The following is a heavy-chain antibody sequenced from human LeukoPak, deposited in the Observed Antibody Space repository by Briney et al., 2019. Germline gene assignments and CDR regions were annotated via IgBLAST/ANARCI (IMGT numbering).Heavy chain of an antibody. J-gene: IGHJ6*03. V-gene: IGHV3-9*01. CDR2: ISWNSGSI. CDR3: ARIAAARYYYYYMDV. Sequence: GRSLRLSCAASGFTFDDYAVHWVRQAPGKGLEWVSGISWNSGSIGYADSVKGRFTISRDNAKNSLYLQMNSLRAEDTALYYCARIAAARYYYYYMDVWGKGTTVTVSS. CDR1: GFTFDDYA. D-gene: IGHD6-13*01.